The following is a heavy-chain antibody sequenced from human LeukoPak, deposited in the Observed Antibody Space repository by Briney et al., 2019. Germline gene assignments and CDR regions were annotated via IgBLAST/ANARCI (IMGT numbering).Heavy chain of an antibody. V-gene: IGHV3-11*01. CDR1: GFTFSDHY. CDR2: IGGSGSNI. J-gene: IGHJ4*02. D-gene: IGHD2-21*01. CDR3: TRDPRLSLY. Sequence: PGGSLRLSSAASGFTFSDHYMSWIRQAPGKGLEWLSYIGGSGSNIQYADSVKGRFTTSRDNRKNVLYLQMNSLRDEDTAVYYCTRDPRLSLYWGQGTLVTVSS.